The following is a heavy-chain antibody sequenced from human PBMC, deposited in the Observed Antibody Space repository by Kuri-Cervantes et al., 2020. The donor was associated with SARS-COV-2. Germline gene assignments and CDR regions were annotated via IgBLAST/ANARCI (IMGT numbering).Heavy chain of an antibody. J-gene: IGHJ4*02. CDR2: IWYDGSNK. CDR3: AKEEYSSPSYYFDY. CDR1: GFILSKHG. Sequence: LSLTCAVSGFILSKHGMHWVRQAPGKGLEWVAVIWYDGSNKYYADSVKGRFTISRDNSKNMLYLQMNSLRAEDTAVYYCAKEEYSSPSYYFDYWGQGTLVTVSS. D-gene: IGHD6-6*01. V-gene: IGHV3-33*06.